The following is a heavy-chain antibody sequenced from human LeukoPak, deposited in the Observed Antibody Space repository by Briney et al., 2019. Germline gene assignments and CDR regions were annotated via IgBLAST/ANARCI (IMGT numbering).Heavy chain of an antibody. CDR3: AKATGYLL. Sequence: ETLSLTCAVYGGFFTGYYWSWIRQAPGKGLECVSTISNSDGTTYYADSVKGRFTIPRDDSENTLSLQMNSLRAEDTAVYYCAKATGYLLWGQGTLVTVSS. CDR2: ISNSDGTT. D-gene: IGHD1-14*01. J-gene: IGHJ4*02. CDR1: GGFFTGYY. V-gene: IGHV3-23*01.